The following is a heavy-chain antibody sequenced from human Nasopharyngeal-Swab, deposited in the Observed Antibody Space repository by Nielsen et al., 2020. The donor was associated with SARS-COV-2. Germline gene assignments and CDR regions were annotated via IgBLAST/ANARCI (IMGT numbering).Heavy chain of an antibody. CDR2: VIPILATA. CDR1: GGTFSNYG. D-gene: IGHD3-22*01. CDR3: ATIYHFHSGGFSFQY. Sequence: SVKVSCKASGGTFSNYGISWVRQAPGQGLEWVGRVIPILATANYAQKFQDRVTITADKATNTAYMELSSLRSEDTAIYYCATIYHFHSGGFSFQYWGQGTLVTVSS. J-gene: IGHJ4*02. V-gene: IGHV1-69*04.